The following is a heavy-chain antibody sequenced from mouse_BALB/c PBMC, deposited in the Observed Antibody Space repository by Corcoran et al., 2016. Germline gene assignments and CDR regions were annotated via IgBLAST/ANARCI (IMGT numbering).Heavy chain of an antibody. CDR1: GFNITDTS. J-gene: IGHJ4*01. D-gene: IGHD1-1*01. CDR3: ARYGEGYYAVDY. V-gene: IGHV14-3*02. Sequence: VQLAKSGTELVKHGASVKLSCTASGFNITDTSMHWVKQRPEQGLEWIGRIEPANGKTKYDPKFQGKATITADTSSNPAYLQLSSLTSEDTAVYYCARYGEGYYAVDYWGQGTSVTVSS. CDR2: IEPANGKT.